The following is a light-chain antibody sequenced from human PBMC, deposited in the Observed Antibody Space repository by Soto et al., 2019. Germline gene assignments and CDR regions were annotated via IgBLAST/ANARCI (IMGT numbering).Light chain of an antibody. V-gene: IGKV3-11*01. CDR3: QQRSNWPIT. Sequence: EIVMTQSPATLSVSPGERATLSCRASQTVSTKLAWYQQKPGQAPRLLIYDASNRATGIPARFSGSGSGTDFTLTISSLEPEDVAVYYCQQRSNWPITFGQGTRLEIK. CDR1: QTVSTK. J-gene: IGKJ5*01. CDR2: DAS.